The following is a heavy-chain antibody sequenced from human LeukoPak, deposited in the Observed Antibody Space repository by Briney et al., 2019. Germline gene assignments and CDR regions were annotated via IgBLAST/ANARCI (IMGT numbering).Heavy chain of an antibody. Sequence: GGSLRLSCAASGFTFDDYGMSWVRQAPGKGLEWVSGINWNGGSTGYADSVKGRFTISRDNAKNSLYLQMNSLRAEDTALYYCARGSSSGWPRDFDYWGQGTLVTVSS. D-gene: IGHD6-19*01. V-gene: IGHV3-20*04. CDR3: ARGSSSGWPRDFDY. CDR1: GFTFDDYG. J-gene: IGHJ4*02. CDR2: INWNGGST.